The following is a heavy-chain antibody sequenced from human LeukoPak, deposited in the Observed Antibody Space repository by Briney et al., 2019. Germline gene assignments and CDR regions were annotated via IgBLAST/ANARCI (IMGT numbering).Heavy chain of an antibody. V-gene: IGHV4-34*01. CDR2: INHSGST. Sequence: SETLSLTCAVYGGSFSGYYWSWIRQPPGKGLEWIGEINHSGSTNYNPSLKSRVTISVDTSKNQFSLKLSSVTAADTAVYYCARATQQQLVPPYYYYYMDVWGKGTTVTVSS. J-gene: IGHJ6*03. CDR3: ARATQQQLVPPYYYYYMDV. D-gene: IGHD6-13*01. CDR1: GGSFSGYY.